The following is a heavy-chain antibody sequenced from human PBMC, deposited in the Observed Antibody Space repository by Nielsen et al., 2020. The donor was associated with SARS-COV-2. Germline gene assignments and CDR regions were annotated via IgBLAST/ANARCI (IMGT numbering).Heavy chain of an antibody. CDR3: ARLAAAGTTNWFDP. V-gene: IGHV4-59*01. CDR1: DSSIISYY. J-gene: IGHJ5*02. CDR2: YYYSGST. D-gene: IGHD6-13*01. Sequence: SNPLSPTFTLSDSSIISYYWSWIPQHPGKGLEWSGSYYYSGSTNYNPSLKSRVTISVDTSKNQFSLKLSSVTAADTAVYYCARLAAAGTTNWFDPWGQGTLVTVSS.